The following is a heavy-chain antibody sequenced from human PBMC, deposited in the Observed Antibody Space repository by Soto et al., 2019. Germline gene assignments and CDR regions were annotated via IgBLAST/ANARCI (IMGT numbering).Heavy chain of an antibody. CDR3: ARSVRIDYGDYVHAFDI. CDR1: GFTFSSYW. J-gene: IGHJ3*02. D-gene: IGHD4-17*01. V-gene: IGHV3-7*01. CDR2: IKQDGSEK. Sequence: EVPLVESGGGLVQPGGSLRLSCAASGFTFSSYWMSWVRQAPGKGLEWVANIKQDGSEKYYVDSVKGRFTISRDNAKNSLYLQMNSLRDEDTAVYYCARSVRIDYGDYVHAFDIWGQGTMVTVSS.